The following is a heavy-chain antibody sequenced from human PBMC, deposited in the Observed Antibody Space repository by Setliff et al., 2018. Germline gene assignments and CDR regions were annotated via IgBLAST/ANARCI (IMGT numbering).Heavy chain of an antibody. V-gene: IGHV4-34*01. CDR3: ARVGHSTYYNFWSGPRGYNWFDP. CDR1: GGSFSGYY. CDR2: INHSGST. D-gene: IGHD3-3*01. J-gene: IGHJ5*02. Sequence: SETLSLTCAVYGGSFSGYYWSWIRQPPGKGLEWIGEINHSGSTNYNPSLKSRVTISVDTSKNQFSLKLSSVTAADTAVYYCARVGHSTYYNFWSGPRGYNWFDPWGQGTLVTVSS.